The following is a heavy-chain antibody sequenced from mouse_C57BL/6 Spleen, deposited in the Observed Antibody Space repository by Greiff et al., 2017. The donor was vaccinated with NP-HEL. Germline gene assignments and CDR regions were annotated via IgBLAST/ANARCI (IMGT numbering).Heavy chain of an antibody. J-gene: IGHJ2*01. Sequence: QVQLQQPGAELVMPGASVKLSCKASGYTFTSYWMHWVKQRPGQGLEWIGEIDPSDSYTNYNQKFKGTSTLTVDKSSSTAHRQLSSLTSEDSAVEYGARCYYGTGYYFDYWGQGTTLTVSS. V-gene: IGHV1-69*01. CDR3: ARCYYGTGYYFDY. CDR1: GYTFTSYW. CDR2: IDPSDSYT. D-gene: IGHD1-1*01.